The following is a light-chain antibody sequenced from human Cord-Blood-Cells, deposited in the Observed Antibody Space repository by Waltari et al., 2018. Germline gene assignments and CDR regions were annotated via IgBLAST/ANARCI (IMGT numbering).Light chain of an antibody. CDR1: QDISNY. CDR3: QQYDNLPFT. V-gene: IGKV1-33*01. CDR2: DAS. J-gene: IGKJ3*01. Sequence: DIQMTPSPSSLSASVGDRVTITCQASQDISNYLNWYQQKPGKAPKLLIYDASNFETGVPSRFSGSGSGTDFTFTISSLQPEDIATYYCQQYDNLPFTFGPGTKVDIK.